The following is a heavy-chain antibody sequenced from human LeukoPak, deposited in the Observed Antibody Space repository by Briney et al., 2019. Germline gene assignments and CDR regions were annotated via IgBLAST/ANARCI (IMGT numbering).Heavy chain of an antibody. CDR1: GYTFTSYD. Sequence: ASVTVSCKASGYTFTSYDINWVRQATGQGLEWMGWMNPNSGNTGYAQKFQGRVTITRNTSISTAYMELSSLRSEDTAVYYCASNWNDYDAFDIWGQGTMVTVSS. J-gene: IGHJ3*02. V-gene: IGHV1-8*03. CDR2: MNPNSGNT. CDR3: ASNWNDYDAFDI. D-gene: IGHD1-20*01.